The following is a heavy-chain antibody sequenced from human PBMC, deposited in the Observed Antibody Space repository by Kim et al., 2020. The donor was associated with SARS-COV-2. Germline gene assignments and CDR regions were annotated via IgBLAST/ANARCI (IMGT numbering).Heavy chain of an antibody. V-gene: IGHV1-69*13. Sequence: SVKVSCKASGGTFSSYAISWVRQAPGQGLEWMGGIIPIFGTANYAQKFQGRVTITADESTSTAYMELSSLRSEDTAVYYCARDSAADYGDYWFDPWGQGTLVTVSS. CDR1: GGTFSSYA. CDR2: IIPIFGTA. J-gene: IGHJ5*02. D-gene: IGHD4-17*01. CDR3: ARDSAADYGDYWFDP.